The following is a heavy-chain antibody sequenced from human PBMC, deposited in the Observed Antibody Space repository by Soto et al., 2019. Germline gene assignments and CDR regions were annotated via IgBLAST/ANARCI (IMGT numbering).Heavy chain of an antibody. V-gene: IGHV4-39*01. J-gene: IGHJ4*02. Sequence: SETLSLTCTVSGCSIHSSSYYWGWIRQPPGKGLEWIGSIYYSGSTYYNPSLKSRVTISVDTSKNQFSLKLSFVTAADTAVYYCARIYYDSVFDYWGQGTLVTVS. D-gene: IGHD3-22*01. CDR2: IYYSGST. CDR1: GCSIHSSSYY. CDR3: ARIYYDSVFDY.